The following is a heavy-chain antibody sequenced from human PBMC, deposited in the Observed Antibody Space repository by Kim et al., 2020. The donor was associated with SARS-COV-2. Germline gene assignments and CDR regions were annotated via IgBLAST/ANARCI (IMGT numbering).Heavy chain of an antibody. CDR1: GFSFSSYG. Sequence: GGSLRLSCAASGFSFSSYGMHWVRQAPGKGLEWVAVMSYDGSREHYADSVKGRFTISRDNSKNTLYLQMNSVRGEDTAVYYCAKEARAEYGSVWHRAYENGMDVWGQGTTVTVSS. CDR3: AKEARAEYGSVWHRAYENGMDV. D-gene: IGHD6-19*01. CDR2: MSYDGSRE. V-gene: IGHV3-30*18. J-gene: IGHJ6*02.